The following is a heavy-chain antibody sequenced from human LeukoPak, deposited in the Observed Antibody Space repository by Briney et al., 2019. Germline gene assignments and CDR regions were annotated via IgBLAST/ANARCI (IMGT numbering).Heavy chain of an antibody. V-gene: IGHV3-7*01. CDR2: IKRDGSRI. CDR3: ARDPGIAAAGTVGYFDF. D-gene: IGHD6-13*01. J-gene: IGHJ4*02. CDR1: GFTFSSYW. Sequence: GGSLRLSCAAPGFTFSSYWMSWVRQAPGKGLEWVANIKRDGSRIHYVDSVKGRFTISRDNAKNSLYLQMNSLRAEDTAVYYCARDPGIAAAGTVGYFDFWGQGTLVTVSS.